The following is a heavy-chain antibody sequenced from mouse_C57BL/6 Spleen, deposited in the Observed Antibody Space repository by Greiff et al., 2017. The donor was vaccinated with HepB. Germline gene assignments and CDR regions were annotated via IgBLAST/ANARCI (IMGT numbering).Heavy chain of an antibody. CDR3: ARHYHAMDY. CDR1: GYTFTSYG. J-gene: IGHJ4*01. Sequence: QVQLQQSGAELARPGASVKLSCKASGYTFTSYGISWVKQRTGQGLDWIGEIYPRSGNTYYNEKFKGKATLTADKSSSTAYMELRSLTSEDSAVYFCARHYHAMDYWGQGTSVTVSS. CDR2: IYPRSGNT. V-gene: IGHV1-81*01.